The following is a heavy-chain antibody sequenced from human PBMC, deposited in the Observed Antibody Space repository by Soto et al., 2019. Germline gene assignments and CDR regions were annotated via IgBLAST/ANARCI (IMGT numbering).Heavy chain of an antibody. CDR1: GYSFTNYW. D-gene: IGHD6-13*01. Sequence: EVQLVQSGAEVKKAGESLKISCQGSGYSFTNYWVGWVRQIPGRGLEWMGIIHPGDSDTRYSPFFQGQVTISADKSISSAYLQWSNRKASDTAMYYCARHNRYSSTWFEGWFDPWGQGTLVTVSS. V-gene: IGHV5-51*03. CDR3: ARHNRYSSTWFEGWFDP. J-gene: IGHJ5*02. CDR2: IHPGDSDT.